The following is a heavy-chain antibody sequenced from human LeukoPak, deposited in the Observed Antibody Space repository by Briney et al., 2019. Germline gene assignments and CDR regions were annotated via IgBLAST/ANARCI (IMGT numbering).Heavy chain of an antibody. CDR3: ARGSGIVAHFDY. CDR1: GFTFSSYA. D-gene: IGHD5-12*01. J-gene: IGHJ4*02. CDR2: ISYDGSNK. V-gene: IGHV3-30-3*01. Sequence: PGGSLRLSCAASGFTFSSYAMHWVRQAPGKGLEWVAVISYDGSNKYYADSVKGRFTISRDNSKDTLYLQMNSLRAEDTAVYYCARGSGIVAHFDYWGQGTLVTVSS.